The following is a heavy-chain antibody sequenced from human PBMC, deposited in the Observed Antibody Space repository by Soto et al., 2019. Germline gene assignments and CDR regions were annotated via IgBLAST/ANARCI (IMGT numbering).Heavy chain of an antibody. V-gene: IGHV4-39*01. J-gene: IGHJ4*02. CDR1: GGSIRSRSYY. D-gene: IGHD1-1*01. CDR2: IYYSGST. CDR3: ARRSNYYFDY. Sequence: SETLSLTSTVSGGSIRSRSYYWGWIRQPPGKGLEWIGSIYYSGSTYYNPSLKSRVTISVDTSKNQFSLKLSSVTAADTAVYYCARRSNYYFDYWGQGTLVTVSS.